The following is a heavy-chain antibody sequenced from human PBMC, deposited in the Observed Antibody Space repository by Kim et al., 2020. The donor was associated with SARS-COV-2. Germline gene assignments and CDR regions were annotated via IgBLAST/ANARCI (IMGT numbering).Heavy chain of an antibody. CDR1: GGSISSYY. Sequence: SETLSLTCTVSGGSISSYYWSWIRQSPGKGLEWIGYIYYSGSKNYNPSLKSRVTIPVDTSKNQFSLKLSSVTAADPAVYYCARSYYDILTGYYYWFDPWGQGTLVTVSS. J-gene: IGHJ5*02. V-gene: IGHV4-59*01. CDR3: ARSYYDILTGYYYWFDP. CDR2: IYYSGSK. D-gene: IGHD3-9*01.